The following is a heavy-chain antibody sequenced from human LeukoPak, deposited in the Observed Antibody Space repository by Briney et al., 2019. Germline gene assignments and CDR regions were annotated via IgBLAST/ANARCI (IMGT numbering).Heavy chain of an antibody. Sequence: GGSLRLSCAASGFTFSTYRMHWVRQAPGKGLVWVSLINTDGSSTTYADSVKGRFTIYRDNAKNTLYLQMNSLRAEDTAVYYCARERGFNYFDYWGQGTLVTVSS. CDR1: GFTFSTYR. CDR2: INTDGSST. D-gene: IGHD3-10*01. V-gene: IGHV3-74*01. J-gene: IGHJ4*02. CDR3: ARERGFNYFDY.